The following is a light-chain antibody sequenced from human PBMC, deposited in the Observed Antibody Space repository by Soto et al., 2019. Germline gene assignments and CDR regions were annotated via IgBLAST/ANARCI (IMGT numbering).Light chain of an antibody. Sequence: QSVLTQPRSVSGSPGQSVTISCTGTSSDVGTYNYVSWYQQHPGKAPKVMIYDVSERPSGVPDRFSGSKSGNTASLTISGLQAEDEADYYCCSYAGSPRYVFGTGPKLTVL. CDR1: SSDVGTYNY. CDR3: CSYAGSPRYV. V-gene: IGLV2-11*01. CDR2: DVS. J-gene: IGLJ1*01.